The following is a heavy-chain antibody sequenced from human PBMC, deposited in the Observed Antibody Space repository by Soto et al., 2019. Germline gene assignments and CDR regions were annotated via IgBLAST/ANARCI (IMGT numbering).Heavy chain of an antibody. D-gene: IGHD2-15*01. CDR3: VRSGNSDY. CDR1: GYTFSQCC. V-gene: IGHV1-18*01. J-gene: IGHJ4*02. Sequence: ASVKVSCKASGYTFSQCCLNWVRQAPVQGLEWMGWINPYNGNTDYSQNLLGRFTMTTDTSTSTAYMELRSLSSDDTAVYYCVRSGNSDYWGQGTLVTVSS. CDR2: INPYNGNT.